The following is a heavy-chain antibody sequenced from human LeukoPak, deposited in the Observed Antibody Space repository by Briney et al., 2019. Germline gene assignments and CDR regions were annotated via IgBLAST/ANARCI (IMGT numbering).Heavy chain of an antibody. Sequence: SVKVSCKASGGTFSSYAISWVRQAPGQGLEWMGRIIPILGIANYAQKFQGRVTITADTSTSTAYMELRSLRSDDMAVYYCARNIYCSSTSCMFDPWGQGTLVTVSS. CDR1: GGTFSSYA. CDR3: ARNIYCSSTSCMFDP. CDR2: IIPILGIA. D-gene: IGHD2-2*01. V-gene: IGHV1-69*04. J-gene: IGHJ5*02.